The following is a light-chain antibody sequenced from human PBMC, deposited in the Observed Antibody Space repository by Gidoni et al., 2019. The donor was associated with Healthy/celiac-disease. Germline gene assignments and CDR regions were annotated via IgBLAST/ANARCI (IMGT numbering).Light chain of an antibody. CDR3: QQRSNWPKRT. Sequence: EIVLTQSPATLSLSPGERATLSCTASQSVSSYLAWYQQKPGQAPRLLIYDASNRATGIPARFSGSGSGTDFTLTISSLEPEDFAVYYCQQRSNWPKRTFGQGTKVEIK. CDR1: QSVSSY. CDR2: DAS. V-gene: IGKV3-11*01. J-gene: IGKJ1*01.